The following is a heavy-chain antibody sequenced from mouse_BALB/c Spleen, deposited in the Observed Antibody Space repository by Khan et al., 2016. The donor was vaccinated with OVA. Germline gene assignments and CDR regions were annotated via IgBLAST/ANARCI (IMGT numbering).Heavy chain of an antibody. CDR1: GYSITSDYA. Sequence: EVQLQESGPGLVKPSQSLYFSCTVTGYSITSDYAWNWIRQFPGNKLEWMGYISYSGSTSYNPSLKSRISITRDTSKNQFFLQLNSVTTEDTATYDCARGDYFDYWGKGTTLTVSS. V-gene: IGHV3-2*02. CDR3: ARGDYFDY. J-gene: IGHJ2*01. CDR2: ISYSGST.